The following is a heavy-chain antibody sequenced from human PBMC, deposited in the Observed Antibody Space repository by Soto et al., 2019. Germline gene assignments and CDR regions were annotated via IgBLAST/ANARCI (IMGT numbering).Heavy chain of an antibody. Sequence: SETLSLTCAVSGGSISSGGYSWSWIRQPPGKGLEWIGYIYHSGSTYYNPSLKSRVTISVDRSKNQFSLKLSSVTAADTAVYYCARANGYGDYYYYGMDVWGQGTTVTVSS. J-gene: IGHJ6*02. CDR3: ARANGYGDYYYYGMDV. CDR2: IYHSGST. V-gene: IGHV4-30-2*01. CDR1: GGSISSGGYS. D-gene: IGHD4-17*01.